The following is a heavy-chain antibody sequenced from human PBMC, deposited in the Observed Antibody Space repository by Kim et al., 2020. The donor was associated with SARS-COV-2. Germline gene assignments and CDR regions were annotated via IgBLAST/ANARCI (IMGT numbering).Heavy chain of an antibody. V-gene: IGHV3-9*01. J-gene: IGHJ6*02. D-gene: IGHD6-13*01. CDR2: ISWNSGSI. Sequence: GGSLRLSCAASGFTFDDYAMHWVRQAPGKGLEWVSGISWNSGSIGYADSVKGRFTISRDNAKNSLYLQMNSLRAEDTALYYCAKDIGSHSSSWYYYYYYGMDVWGQGTTVTVSS. CDR3: AKDIGSHSSSWYYYYYYGMDV. CDR1: GFTFDDYA.